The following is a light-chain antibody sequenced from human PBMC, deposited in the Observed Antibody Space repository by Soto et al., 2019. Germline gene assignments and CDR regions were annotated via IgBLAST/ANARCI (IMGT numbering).Light chain of an antibody. Sequence: LAQPSSVSGSPGHSITISFTGTSTDVGGYNYVSWYQHHPGKGPKLIIYEVNNRPSGVSDRFSGSKSGNKASLTISNLEAEDESDYYCGSYTSTDTPFVFGTGTKVTVL. CDR3: GSYTSTDTPFV. J-gene: IGLJ1*01. CDR2: EVN. CDR1: STDVGGYNY. V-gene: IGLV2-14*01.